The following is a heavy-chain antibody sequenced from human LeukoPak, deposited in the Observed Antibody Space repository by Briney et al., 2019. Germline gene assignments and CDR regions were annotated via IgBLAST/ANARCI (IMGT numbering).Heavy chain of an antibody. V-gene: IGHV3-64*01. D-gene: IGHD6-19*01. CDR1: GYTFRSYA. Sequence: GGSLRLSCAASGYTFRSYAMQWVRHAPGGGREYVSAISSDGRITHYANTVKGRFTISRDNSKHTLYLQMGSLRADDMAMYYCGRRSGWYWVVNWGQETLVTVSS. J-gene: IGHJ4*02. CDR3: GRRSGWYWVVN. CDR2: ISSDGRIT.